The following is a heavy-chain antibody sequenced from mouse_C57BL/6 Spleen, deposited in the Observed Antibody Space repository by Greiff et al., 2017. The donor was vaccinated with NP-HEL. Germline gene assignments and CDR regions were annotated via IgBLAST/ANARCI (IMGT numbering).Heavy chain of an antibody. Sequence: EVMLVESGTVLARPGASVKMSCKTSGYTFTSYWMHWVKQRPGQGLEWIGAIYPGNSDTSYNQKFKGKAKLTAVTSASTAYMELSSLTNEDSAVYYCTMGYYGSSPPWYFDVWGTGTTVTVSS. CDR1: GYTFTSYW. CDR3: TMGYYGSSPPWYFDV. J-gene: IGHJ1*03. CDR2: IYPGNSDT. D-gene: IGHD1-1*01. V-gene: IGHV1-5*01.